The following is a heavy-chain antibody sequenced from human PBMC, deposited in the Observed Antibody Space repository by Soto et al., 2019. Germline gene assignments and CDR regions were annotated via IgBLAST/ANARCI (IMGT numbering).Heavy chain of an antibody. CDR2: ISSSGDNT. D-gene: IGHD6-25*01. J-gene: IGHJ3*02. CDR3: AKFKGGVNDGLDI. Sequence: EVQLLESGGGLVQPGGSLRLSCAASEFTFRNYAMTWVRQAPGKGLEWVSGISSSGDNTYYPSSVRGRFTISRDNSKDTLFLQMSSLRAEDTATYYCAKFKGGVNDGLDIWGQGTMVTVSS. CDR1: EFTFRNYA. V-gene: IGHV3-23*01.